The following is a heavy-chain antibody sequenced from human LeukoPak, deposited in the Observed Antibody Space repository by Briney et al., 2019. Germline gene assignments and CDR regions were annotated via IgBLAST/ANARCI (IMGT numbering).Heavy chain of an antibody. CDR1: GITFSSYA. CDR3: ARESLVRSDDY. Sequence: SGGSLRLSCAASGITFSSYAMHWVRQAPGKGLEWVAVISYDGSNKYYADSVKGRFTISRDNAKNSLYLQMNSLRAEDAAVYYCARESLVRSDDYWGQGTLATVSS. CDR2: ISYDGSNK. D-gene: IGHD6-13*01. V-gene: IGHV3-30*04. J-gene: IGHJ4*02.